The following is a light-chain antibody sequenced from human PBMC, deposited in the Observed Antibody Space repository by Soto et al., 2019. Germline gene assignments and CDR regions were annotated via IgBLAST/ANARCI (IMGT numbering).Light chain of an antibody. CDR3: AAWDDSLNGHA. V-gene: IGLV1-44*01. CDR2: TTN. Sequence: QSALTQPHSASGTPGQRVTISCSGSSSNIGTSSVHWFQQLPGTAPKLLISTTNQRPSGDPERFSGSKSGTSASLAISGLQSEDEADYYCAAWDDSLNGHAFGTGTKVTVL. J-gene: IGLJ1*01. CDR1: SSNIGTSS.